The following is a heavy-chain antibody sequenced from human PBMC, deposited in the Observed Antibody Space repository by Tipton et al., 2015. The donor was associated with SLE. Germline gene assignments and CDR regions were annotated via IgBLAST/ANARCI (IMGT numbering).Heavy chain of an antibody. CDR1: GGSFSGYY. CDR3: ARGGPRGFWVIAIQACYFDH. V-gene: IGHV4-34*01. CDR2: IYHSGST. D-gene: IGHD2-21*01. J-gene: IGHJ4*02. Sequence: TLSLTCAVYGGSFSGYYWSWVRQPTGKGLEWIGYIYHSGSTNYNPSLKSRVTISVDTSKNQLSLKLSSVTAADWAVYYCARGGPRGFWVIAIQACYFDHWRQGTLVTVSS.